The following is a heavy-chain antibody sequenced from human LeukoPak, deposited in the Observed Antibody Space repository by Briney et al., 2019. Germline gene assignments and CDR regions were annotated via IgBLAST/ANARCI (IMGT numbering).Heavy chain of an antibody. CDR2: MNPNSGNT. J-gene: IGHJ4*02. CDR1: GYTFTSYD. V-gene: IGHV1-8*03. Sequence: ASVKVSCKASGYTFTSYDINWVRQATGQGLEWMGWMNPNSGNTGYAQKFQGRVTITRNTSISTAYMELSSLRSEDTAVYYCASSPAMVRGVKDYYFGYWGQGTLVTVSS. D-gene: IGHD3-10*01. CDR3: ASSPAMVRGVKDYYFGY.